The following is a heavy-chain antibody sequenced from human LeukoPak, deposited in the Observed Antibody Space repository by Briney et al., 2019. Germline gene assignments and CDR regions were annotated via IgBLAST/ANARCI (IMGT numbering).Heavy chain of an antibody. CDR1: GSSISSYY. CDR2: IYYSGST. V-gene: IGHV4-59*01. CDR3: ASSSSWYSSFGYFDY. J-gene: IGHJ4*02. Sequence: SETLSLTCTVSGSSISSYYWSWIRQPPGKGLEWIGYIYYSGSTNYNPSLKSRVTISVDTSKNQFSLKLSSVTAADTAVYYCASSSSWYSSFGYFDYWGQGTLVTVSS. D-gene: IGHD6-13*01.